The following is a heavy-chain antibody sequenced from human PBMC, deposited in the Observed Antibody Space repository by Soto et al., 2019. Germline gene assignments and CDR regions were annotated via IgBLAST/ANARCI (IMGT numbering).Heavy chain of an antibody. CDR3: ARGMTPPGAPAWYYFDS. D-gene: IGHD2-8*02. CDR2: FSLSGTT. Sequence: PSETLSLTCTVSGASITGSSYWSWIRQPAGKGLEWIGRFSLSGTTSYNPSLRSRVTMSADVSKSQFSLRLTSVTAADTALYYCARGMTPPGAPAWYYFDSWGQGTLVTAPQ. V-gene: IGHV4-4*07. CDR1: GASITGSSY. J-gene: IGHJ4*02.